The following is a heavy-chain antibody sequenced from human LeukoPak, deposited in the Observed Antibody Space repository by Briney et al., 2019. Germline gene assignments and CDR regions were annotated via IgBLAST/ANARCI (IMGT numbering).Heavy chain of an antibody. D-gene: IGHD2-21*02. J-gene: IGHJ4*02. CDR1: GGSISSSSYY. CDR3: ATAVVVTVFDY. Sequence: PSETLSLTCTVSGGSISSSSYYWGWIRQPPGKGLECISSIYYSGSTYYNPSLKSRVTISVDTSKNQFSLKLSSVTAADTAVYYCATAVVVTVFDYWGQGTLVTVSS. CDR2: IYYSGST. V-gene: IGHV4-39*01.